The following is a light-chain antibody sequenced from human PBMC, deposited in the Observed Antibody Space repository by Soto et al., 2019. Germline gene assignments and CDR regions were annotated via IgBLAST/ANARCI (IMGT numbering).Light chain of an antibody. CDR3: QQRADWSIT. Sequence: EIVLTQSPATLSLSPGERATLSCRASQYITIYLAWYQQKPGQAPRLLIYDASNRATGIPARFSGSGSGTDFTLTISSLEPDDFAVYYCQQRADWSITFGQGTRLEIK. CDR1: QYITIY. V-gene: IGKV3-11*01. CDR2: DAS. J-gene: IGKJ5*01.